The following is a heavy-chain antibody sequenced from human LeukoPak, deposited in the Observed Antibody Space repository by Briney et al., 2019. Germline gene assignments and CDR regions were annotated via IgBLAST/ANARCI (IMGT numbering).Heavy chain of an antibody. D-gene: IGHD3-9*01. V-gene: IGHV4-34*01. CDR1: GGSFSGYY. CDR2: INHSGST. J-gene: IGHJ3*02. CDR3: ARRNPERYFDWFNAFDI. Sequence: SETLSLTCAVYGGSFSGYYWSWIRQPPGKGLEWIGEINHSGSTNYNPSLKSRVTISVDTSKNQFSLKLSSVTAADTAVYYCARRNPERYFDWFNAFDIWGQGTMVTVSS.